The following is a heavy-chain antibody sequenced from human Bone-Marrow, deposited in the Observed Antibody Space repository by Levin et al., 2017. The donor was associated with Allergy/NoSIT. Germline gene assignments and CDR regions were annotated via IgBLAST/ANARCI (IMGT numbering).Heavy chain of an antibody. V-gene: IGHV5-51*01. CDR3: ARLPDYGDYYYGMDV. Sequence: GESLKISCKGSGYSFTSYWIGWVRQMPGKGLEWMGIIYPGDSDTRYSPSFQGQVTISADKSISTAYLQWSSLKASDTAMYYCARLPDYGDYYYGMDVWGQGTTVTVSS. CDR1: GYSFTSYW. J-gene: IGHJ6*02. D-gene: IGHD4-17*01. CDR2: IYPGDSDT.